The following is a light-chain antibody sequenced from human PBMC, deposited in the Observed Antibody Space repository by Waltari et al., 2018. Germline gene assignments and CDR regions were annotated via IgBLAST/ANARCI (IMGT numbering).Light chain of an antibody. CDR3: ASWDYSLNGVL. J-gene: IGLJ3*02. Sequence: QSVLTQPPSASGTPGQRVTISCSGSNSNIGSHIVNWYQQLPGTAPKLLIYSNTQRPSGVPARFSGSKSGTSASLAISGLQSEDEADYYCASWDYSLNGVLYGGGTKLTVL. CDR2: SNT. CDR1: NSNIGSHI. V-gene: IGLV1-44*01.